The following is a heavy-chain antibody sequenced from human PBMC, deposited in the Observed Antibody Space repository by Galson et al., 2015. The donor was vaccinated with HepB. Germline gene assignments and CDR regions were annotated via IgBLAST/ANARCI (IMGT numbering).Heavy chain of an antibody. V-gene: IGHV1-8*01. J-gene: IGHJ3*02. CDR1: GSTFTSYD. CDR2: MNPNSGNT. CDR3: ARRIAEDAFDI. Sequence: SVKVSCKASGSTFTSYDINWVRQATGQGLEWMGWMNPNSGNTGYAQKFQGRVTMTRNTSISTAYMERSSLRSEDTAVCYCARRIAEDAFDIWGQGTMVTVSS. D-gene: IGHD2-21*01.